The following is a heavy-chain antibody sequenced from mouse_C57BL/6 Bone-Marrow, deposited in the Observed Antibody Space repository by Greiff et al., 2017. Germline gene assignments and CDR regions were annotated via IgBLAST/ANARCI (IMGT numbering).Heavy chain of an antibody. J-gene: IGHJ2*01. CDR3: ARGSTTVDY. Sequence: VQLQPPGAELVKPGASVKLSCKASGYTFTSYWMHWVKQRPGRGLEWIGRIDPNSGGTKYNEKFKSKATLTVDQPSSTAYMQLSILTSEDSAGYYFARGSTTVDYWGQGTTLTVSS. V-gene: IGHV1-72*01. D-gene: IGHD2-14*01. CDR1: GYTFTSYW. CDR2: IDPNSGGT.